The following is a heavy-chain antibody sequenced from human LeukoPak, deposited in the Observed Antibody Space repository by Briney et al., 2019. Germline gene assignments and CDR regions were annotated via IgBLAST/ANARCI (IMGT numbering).Heavy chain of an antibody. CDR2: IHYSGDT. Sequence: PSETLSLTCTVSGASISSHYWSWIRPPPGKGLEYIAYIHYSGDTNYNPSLKSRVTISIDTSKNQFSLKLSSVTAADTAVYYCARLTDDVVVPSITYHYFDSWGQGTRVTVSS. J-gene: IGHJ4*02. D-gene: IGHD2-2*01. CDR1: GASISSHY. CDR3: ARLTDDVVVPSITYHYFDS. V-gene: IGHV4-59*08.